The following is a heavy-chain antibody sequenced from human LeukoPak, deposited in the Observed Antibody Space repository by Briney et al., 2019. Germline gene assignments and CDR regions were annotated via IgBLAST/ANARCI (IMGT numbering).Heavy chain of an antibody. Sequence: SVKASCKASGGTFSSYAISWVRQAPGQGLEWMGGIIPIFGTANYAQKFQGRVTITADESTSTAYMELSSLRSEDTAVYYCARSDRGHCSGGSCYREGYYYYYMDVWGKGTTVTVSS. CDR3: ARSDRGHCSGGSCYREGYYYYYMDV. CDR2: IIPIFGTA. CDR1: GGTFSSYA. D-gene: IGHD2-15*01. J-gene: IGHJ6*03. V-gene: IGHV1-69*13.